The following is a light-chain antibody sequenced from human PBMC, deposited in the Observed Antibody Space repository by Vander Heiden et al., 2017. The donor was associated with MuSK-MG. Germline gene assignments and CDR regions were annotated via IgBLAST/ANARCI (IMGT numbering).Light chain of an antibody. Sequence: DIQMTQSPSSLSASVGDRVTTTCRASQSIATYLNWYQQKPGKPPKLLIYAASSLQSGVPSRFSGSGSGTDFTLTISRLQPEDFATYYCQQSVYTPYTFGQGTKLEIK. CDR1: QSIATY. CDR2: AAS. J-gene: IGKJ2*01. V-gene: IGKV1-39*01. CDR3: QQSVYTPYT.